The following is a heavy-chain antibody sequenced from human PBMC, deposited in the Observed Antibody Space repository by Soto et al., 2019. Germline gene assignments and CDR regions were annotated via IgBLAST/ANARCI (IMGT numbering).Heavy chain of an antibody. Sequence: QVQLVQSGAEVKKPGASVKVSCKASGYTFSNYDINWVRQATGQGLEWMGWMSPNSGRTGYAQKFQGRVTMTRNTSSSTAYMELSSLRSEDTAVYYCAIGKRYTIDYWGQGTLVTVSS. V-gene: IGHV1-8*01. CDR1: GYTFSNYD. CDR3: AIGKRYTIDY. CDR2: MSPNSGRT. D-gene: IGHD2-2*02. J-gene: IGHJ4*02.